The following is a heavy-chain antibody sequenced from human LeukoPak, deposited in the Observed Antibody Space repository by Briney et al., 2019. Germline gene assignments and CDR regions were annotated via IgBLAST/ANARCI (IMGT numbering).Heavy chain of an antibody. D-gene: IGHD2-21*02. CDR1: GGSISSYY. CDR2: IYYSGST. J-gene: IGHJ4*02. V-gene: IGHV4-59*01. CDR3: ARVGDQRGLDY. Sequence: SETLSLTCTVSGGSISSYYWSWIRQPPGKGLEWIGYIYYSGSTNYNPSLKSRVTISVDTSKNQFSLKPSSVTAADTAVYYCARVGDQRGLDYWGQGTLVTVSS.